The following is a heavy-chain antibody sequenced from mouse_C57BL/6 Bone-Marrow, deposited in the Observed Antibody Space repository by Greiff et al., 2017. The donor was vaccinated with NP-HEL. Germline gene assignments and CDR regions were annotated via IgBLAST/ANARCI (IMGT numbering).Heavy chain of an antibody. V-gene: IGHV1-81*01. D-gene: IGHD1-1*01. Sequence: QVHVKQSGAELARPGASVKLSCKASGYTFTSYGISWVKQRTGQGLEWIGEIYPRSGNTYYNEKFKGKATLTADKSSSTAYMELRSLTSEDSAVYFCARRHYGSRGYFDYWGQGTTLTVSS. CDR1: GYTFTSYG. J-gene: IGHJ2*01. CDR3: ARRHYGSRGYFDY. CDR2: IYPRSGNT.